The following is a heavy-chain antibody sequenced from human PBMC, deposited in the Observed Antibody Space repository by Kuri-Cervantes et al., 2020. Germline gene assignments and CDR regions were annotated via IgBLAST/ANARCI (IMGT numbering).Heavy chain of an antibody. Sequence: ASVKVSCKASGYTFTSYAMHWVRQAPGKRLEWMGWINAGNGNTKYSQKFQGRVTITRDTSASTDYMELSSLRSEDTAVYYCARASTNYDSGSYTLGYWGQGTLVTVSS. CDR3: ARASTNYDSGSYTLGY. CDR1: GYTFTSYA. J-gene: IGHJ4*02. V-gene: IGHV1-3*01. CDR2: INAGNGNT. D-gene: IGHD3-10*01.